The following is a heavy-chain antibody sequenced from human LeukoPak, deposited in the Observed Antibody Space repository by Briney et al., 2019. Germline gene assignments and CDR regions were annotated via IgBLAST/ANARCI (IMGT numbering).Heavy chain of an antibody. CDR3: ARGYYYDSSGYNY. CDR2: INHSGST. Sequence: SETLSLTCAVYGGSFSGYYWSWIRQPPGKGLEWIGEINHSGSTNYNPSLKSRVTISVDTSKNQFSLKLSSVTAADTAVYYCARGYYYDSSGYNYWGQGTLVTVSS. V-gene: IGHV4-34*01. CDR1: GGSFSGYY. J-gene: IGHJ4*02. D-gene: IGHD3-22*01.